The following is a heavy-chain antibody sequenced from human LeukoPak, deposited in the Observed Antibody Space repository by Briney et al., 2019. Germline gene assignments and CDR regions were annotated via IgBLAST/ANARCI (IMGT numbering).Heavy chain of an antibody. CDR3: ARVVVVIATIDAFDI. CDR1: GFTFSSYA. D-gene: IGHD2-21*01. Sequence: GRSLRLSCAASGFTFSSYAMHWVRQAPGKGLEWVAVISYDGSNKYYADSVKGRFTISRDNSKNTLYLQMNSLRAEDTAVYYCARVVVVIATIDAFDIWGQGTMVTVSS. V-gene: IGHV3-30-3*01. J-gene: IGHJ3*02. CDR2: ISYDGSNK.